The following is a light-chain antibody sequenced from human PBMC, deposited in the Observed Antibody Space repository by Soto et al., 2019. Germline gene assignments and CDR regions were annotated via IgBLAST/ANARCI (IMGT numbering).Light chain of an antibody. J-gene: IGKJ2*01. V-gene: IGKV1-12*01. CDR1: QGISSS. CDR3: QQANSFPYT. CDR2: AAS. Sequence: DIQMTQSPSSVSASVGDRVTITCRASQGISSSLAWYQQKQGKAPELLIYAASSLQSGVPSRFSGSGSGTDFTLTISSLQPEDFATYYCQQANSFPYTFGQGTNLEI.